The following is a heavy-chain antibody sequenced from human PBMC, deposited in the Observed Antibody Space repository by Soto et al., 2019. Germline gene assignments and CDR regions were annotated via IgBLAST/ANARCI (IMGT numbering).Heavy chain of an antibody. Sequence: SETLSLTCAVYGGSFSGYYWSWIRQPPGKKLERIEEINHSGSTNYNPSLKSRVTISVDTSKNQFSLMLSSVTAAVTAVYYCVRGGYDILTGYYRYYYYYMDVWGKGTTVTVSS. V-gene: IGHV4-34*01. CDR3: VRGGYDILTGYYRYYYYYMDV. J-gene: IGHJ6*03. CDR1: GGSFSGYY. CDR2: INHSGST. D-gene: IGHD3-9*01.